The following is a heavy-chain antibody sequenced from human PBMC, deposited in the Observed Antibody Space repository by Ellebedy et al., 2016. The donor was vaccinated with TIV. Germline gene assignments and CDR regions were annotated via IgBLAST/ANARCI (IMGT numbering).Heavy chain of an antibody. J-gene: IGHJ4*02. V-gene: IGHV1-2*05. CDR2: INPNTGGT. CDR1: GYSITGYY. Sequence: ASVKVSCKASGYSITGYYMHWVRQAPGQGLEWMGRINPNTGGTDYAQKFQGRVTMTSDTSISTAYMELSRLRSDDTVVYYCARGGGFSSSPFDYWGQGTLVTVSS. CDR3: ARGGGFSSSPFDY. D-gene: IGHD3-16*01.